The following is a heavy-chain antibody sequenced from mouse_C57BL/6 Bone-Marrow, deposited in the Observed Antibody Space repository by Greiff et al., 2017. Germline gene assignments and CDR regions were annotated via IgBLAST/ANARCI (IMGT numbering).Heavy chain of an antibody. CDR3: AGGIYYFDY. CDR1: GYAFTNYL. Sequence: VQLQQSGAELVRPGTSVKVSCKASGYAFTNYLIEWVKQRPGQGLEWIGVINPGSGGTNYNEKFKGKATLTADKSSSTAYMQLSSLTSADSAVYFCAGGIYYFDYWGQGTTLTVSS. J-gene: IGHJ2*01. CDR2: INPGSGGT. V-gene: IGHV1-54*01.